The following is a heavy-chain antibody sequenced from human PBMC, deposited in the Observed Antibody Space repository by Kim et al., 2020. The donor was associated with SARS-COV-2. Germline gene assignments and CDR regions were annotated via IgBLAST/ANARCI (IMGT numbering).Heavy chain of an antibody. Sequence: GGSLRLSCAASGFTFSTYWMHWVRQAPGKGLVWVSRINSDGSSTNYADSVKGRFTISRDNAKNTLFLQMNSLRAEDTAVYYCARGLKGQLVHDVTYWGQGPLVTVSS. CDR2: INSDGSST. D-gene: IGHD6-13*01. V-gene: IGHV3-74*01. CDR1: GFTFSTYW. CDR3: ARGLKGQLVHDVTY. J-gene: IGHJ4*02.